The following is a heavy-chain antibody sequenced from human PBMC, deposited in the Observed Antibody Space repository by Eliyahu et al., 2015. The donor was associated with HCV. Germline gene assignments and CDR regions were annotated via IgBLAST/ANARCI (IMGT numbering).Heavy chain of an antibody. CDR2: ISSSSSYI. J-gene: IGHJ4*02. CDR1: GFTFSSYS. D-gene: IGHD1-26*01. CDR3: AREGWELFAFDY. Sequence: EVQLVESGGGLVKPGGSXXXSXXAXGFTFSSYSMNWVRQAPGKGLEWXSSISSSSSYIYYADSVKGRFTISRDNAKNSLYLQMNSLRAEDTAVYYCAREGWELFAFDYWGQGTLVTVSS. V-gene: IGHV3-21*01.